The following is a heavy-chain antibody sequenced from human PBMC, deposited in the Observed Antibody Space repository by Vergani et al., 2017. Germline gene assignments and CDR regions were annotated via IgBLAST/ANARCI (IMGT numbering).Heavy chain of an antibody. CDR1: GFTFSSYA. Sequence: EVQLLESGGGLVQPGGSLRLSCAASGFTFSSYAMSWVRQAPGKGLEWVSAISGSGGSTYYADSVKGRFTISRDNSKNTLYLQMNSLRAEDTAVYYCARRVEYYDILTGYHGGYFDYWGQGTLVTVSS. CDR2: ISGSGGST. CDR3: ARRVEYYDILTGYHGGYFDY. V-gene: IGHV3-23*01. D-gene: IGHD3-9*01. J-gene: IGHJ4*02.